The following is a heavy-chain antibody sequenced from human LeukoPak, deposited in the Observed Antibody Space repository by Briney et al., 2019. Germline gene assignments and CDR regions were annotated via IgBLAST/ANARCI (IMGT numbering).Heavy chain of an antibody. J-gene: IGHJ4*02. CDR3: ARGGHDTLTGAFGYSFDY. D-gene: IGHD3-9*01. CDR2: IIPIFGTA. V-gene: IGHV1-69*06. CDR1: GGTFSSYA. Sequence: SVKVSCKASGGTFSSYAISWVRQAPGQGLEWMGGIIPIFGTANYAQKFQGRVTITADKSTSTAYMELSSLRSEDTAVYYCARGGHDTLTGAFGYSFDYWGQGTLVTVS.